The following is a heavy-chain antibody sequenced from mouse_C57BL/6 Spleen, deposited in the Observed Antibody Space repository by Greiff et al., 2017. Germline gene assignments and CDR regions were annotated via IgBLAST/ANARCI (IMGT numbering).Heavy chain of an antibody. CDR1: GYSITSGYY. Sequence: EVKLVESGPGLVKPSQSLSLTCSVTGYSITSGYYWNWIRQFPGNKLEWMGYISYDGSNNYNPSLKNRISITRDTSKNQFFLKLNSVTTEDTATYYCAHYYSIYWYFDVWGTGTTVTVSS. V-gene: IGHV3-6*01. J-gene: IGHJ1*03. D-gene: IGHD2-5*01. CDR3: AHYYSIYWYFDV. CDR2: ISYDGSN.